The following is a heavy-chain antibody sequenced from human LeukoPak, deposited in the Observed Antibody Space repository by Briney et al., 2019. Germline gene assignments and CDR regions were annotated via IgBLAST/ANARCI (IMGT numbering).Heavy chain of an antibody. J-gene: IGHJ4*02. CDR3: ARGPRGYHNA. Sequence: GGALRHSCAASEFSVGSNYMTSVRPARGKELEWVSLIYSGGSTYYADSVKGRFTISRDNSKNTLYLQMNSLGADDTAVYYCARGPRGYHNAGGQVAMVTV. V-gene: IGHV3-66*01. CDR2: IYSGGST. D-gene: IGHD5-12*01. CDR1: EFSVGSNY.